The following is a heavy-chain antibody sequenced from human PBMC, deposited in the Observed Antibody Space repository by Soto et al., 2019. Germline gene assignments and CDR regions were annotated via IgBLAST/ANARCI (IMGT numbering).Heavy chain of an antibody. V-gene: IGHV3-53*01. D-gene: IGHD6-6*01. Sequence: PGGSLRLSCAASGFTVSSNYMSWVRQAPGKGLEWVSIIYSGGSTYYADSVKGRFTISRDNSKNTLYLQMNSLRAEDTAVYYCARGRSYSSSPFDIWGQGTMVTVSS. J-gene: IGHJ3*02. CDR2: IYSGGST. CDR3: ARGRSYSSSPFDI. CDR1: GFTVSSNY.